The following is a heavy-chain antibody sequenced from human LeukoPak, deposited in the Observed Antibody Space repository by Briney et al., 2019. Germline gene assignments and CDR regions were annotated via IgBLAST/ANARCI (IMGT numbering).Heavy chain of an antibody. Sequence: ASVRVSCKASGYTFTSCGISWVRQAPGQGLEWMGWISAYNGNTNYAQKLQGRVTMTTDTSTSTAYMELRSLRSDDTAVYYCARAGWLQQLFDYWGQGTLATVSS. CDR2: ISAYNGNT. CDR1: GYTFTSCG. V-gene: IGHV1-18*01. D-gene: IGHD5-24*01. CDR3: ARAGWLQQLFDY. J-gene: IGHJ4*02.